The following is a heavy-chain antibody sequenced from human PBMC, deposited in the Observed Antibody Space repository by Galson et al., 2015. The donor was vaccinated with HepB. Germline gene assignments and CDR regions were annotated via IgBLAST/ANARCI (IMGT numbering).Heavy chain of an antibody. V-gene: IGHV3-7*01. D-gene: IGHD3-3*01. Sequence: SLRLSCAASGFTFSSYWMSWVRQAPGKGLEWVANIKQDGSEKYYVDSVKGRFTISRDNAKNSLYLQMNSLRAEDTAVYYCARESYYDFWSGYYYYYYYYMDVWGKGTTVTVS. CDR3: ARESYYDFWSGYYYYYYYYMDV. J-gene: IGHJ6*03. CDR1: GFTFSSYW. CDR2: IKQDGSEK.